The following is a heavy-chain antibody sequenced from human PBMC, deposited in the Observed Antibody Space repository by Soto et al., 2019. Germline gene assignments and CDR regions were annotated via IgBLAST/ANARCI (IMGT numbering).Heavy chain of an antibody. CDR3: ARDIGSFAYVEGY. V-gene: IGHV4-4*07. Sequence: PSETLSLTCSVSGGSINSYWWSWIRQPAGKGLEWIGRVYSSGTTDYNPSLNSRATMSVETSKNQFSLKLSSVTAADTAVYYCARDIGSFAYVEGYGGQGIQVNVAS. J-gene: IGHJ4*02. D-gene: IGHD3-10*01. CDR2: VYSSGTT. CDR1: GGSINSYW.